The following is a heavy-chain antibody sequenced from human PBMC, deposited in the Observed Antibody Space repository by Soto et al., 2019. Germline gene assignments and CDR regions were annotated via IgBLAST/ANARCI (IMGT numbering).Heavy chain of an antibody. CDR1: GFTFSSYA. CDR2: ISGSGGST. V-gene: IGHV3-23*01. Sequence: GGSLRLSCAASGFTFSSYAMSWVRQAPGKGLEWVSAISGSGGSTYYADSVKGRFTISRDNSKNTLYLQMNSLRAEDTAVYYCAKSVSLYYYYYGMDFWGQGTTVTVSS. CDR3: AKSVSLYYYYYGMDF. J-gene: IGHJ6*02.